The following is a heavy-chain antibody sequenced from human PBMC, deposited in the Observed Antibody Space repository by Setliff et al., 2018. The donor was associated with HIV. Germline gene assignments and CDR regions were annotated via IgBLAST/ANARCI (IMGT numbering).Heavy chain of an antibody. CDR2: IDHSGST. J-gene: IGHJ5*02. CDR1: GGSFRGYY. D-gene: IGHD6-13*01. Sequence: SETLSLTCAVYGGSFRGYYWNWIRQPPDKGLEWIGEIDHSGSTNYNPSLRSRVIMSADTPKSQFSLNLTSLTAGDTAVYYCARGTKGSRWSVTRINWFDTWGQGTLVTVSS. CDR3: ARGTKGSRWSVTRINWFDT. V-gene: IGHV4-34*01.